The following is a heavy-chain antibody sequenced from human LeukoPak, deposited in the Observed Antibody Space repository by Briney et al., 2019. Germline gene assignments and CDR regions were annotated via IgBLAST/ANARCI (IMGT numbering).Heavy chain of an antibody. Sequence: PRGSLRLSCAASGFTVSSNYMSWVRQAPGKGLEWVSVIYSGGSTYYADSVKGRFAISRDNSKNTLYLQMNSLRAEDTAVYYCAREYRGSSWYVDWGQGTLVSVSS. CDR3: AREYRGSSWYVD. D-gene: IGHD6-13*01. V-gene: IGHV3-53*01. CDR2: IYSGGST. J-gene: IGHJ4*02. CDR1: GFTVSSNY.